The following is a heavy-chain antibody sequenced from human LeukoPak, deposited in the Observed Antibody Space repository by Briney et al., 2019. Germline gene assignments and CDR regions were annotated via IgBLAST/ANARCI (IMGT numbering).Heavy chain of an antibody. Sequence: AXXKVXCKASGYTFTGYYMHWVRQAPGQGLEWMGWINPNSGGTNYAQKFQGRVTMTRDTSISTAYMELSRLRSDDTAVYYCARDVDCGGSCFDYWGQGTLVTVSS. D-gene: IGHD2-15*01. V-gene: IGHV1-2*02. J-gene: IGHJ4*02. CDR1: GYTFTGYY. CDR3: ARDVDCGGSCFDY. CDR2: INPNSGGT.